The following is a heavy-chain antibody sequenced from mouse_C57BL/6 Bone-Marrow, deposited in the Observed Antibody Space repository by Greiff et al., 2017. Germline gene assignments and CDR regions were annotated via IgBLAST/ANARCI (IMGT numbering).Heavy chain of an antibody. J-gene: IGHJ1*03. CDR2: ISSGSSTI. D-gene: IGHD1-1*02. CDR3: ARRWAPHWWFDV. Sequence: EVKLVESGGGLVKPGGSLKLSCAASGFTFSDYGMHWVRQAPEKGLEWVAYISSGSSTIYYADTVKGRFTISRDNAKNTLFLQMTSLRSEDTAMYYCARRWAPHWWFDVWGTGTTVTVSS. CDR1: GFTFSDYG. V-gene: IGHV5-17*01.